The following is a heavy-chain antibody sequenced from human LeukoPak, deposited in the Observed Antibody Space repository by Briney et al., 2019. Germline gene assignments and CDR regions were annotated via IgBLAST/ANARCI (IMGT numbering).Heavy chain of an antibody. J-gene: IGHJ6*03. D-gene: IGHD4-11*01. CDR1: GFTFTSSA. CDR3: ARGSMTTVTTRIYYYYYMDV. Sequence: GASVKVSCKASGFTFTSSAMQWVRQARGQRLEWIGWIVVGSGNTNYAQKFQERVTITRDMSTSTAYMELSSLRSEDTAVYYCARGSMTTVTTRIYYYYYMDVWGKGTTVTVSS. V-gene: IGHV1-58*02. CDR2: IVVGSGNT.